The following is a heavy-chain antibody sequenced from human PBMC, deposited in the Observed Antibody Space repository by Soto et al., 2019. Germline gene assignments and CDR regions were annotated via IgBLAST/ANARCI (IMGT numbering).Heavy chain of an antibody. V-gene: IGHV4-39*01. J-gene: IGHJ5*02. CDR3: AGYCSSTSCYRIGGYWFDP. CDR2: IYYSGST. D-gene: IGHD2-2*01. CDR1: GGSISSGDYY. Sequence: PSETLSLTCTVSGGSISSGDYYWSWIRQPPGKGLEWIGYIYYSGSTYYNPSLKSRVTISVDTSKNQFSLKLSSVTAADTAVYYCAGYCSSTSCYRIGGYWFDPWGQGTLVTVSS.